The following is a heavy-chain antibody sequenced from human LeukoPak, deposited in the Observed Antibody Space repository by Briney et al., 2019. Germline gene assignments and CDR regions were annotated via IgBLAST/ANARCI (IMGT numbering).Heavy chain of an antibody. CDR1: GGSISSSSYY. V-gene: IGHV4-39*07. Sequence: SETLSLTCTVSGGSISSSSYYWGWVRQPPGKGLEWIGSIYYSGSTYYNPSLKSRVTISVDTSKNQFSLKLSSVTAADTAVYYCARDGRITGTTDYWGQGTLVTVSS. J-gene: IGHJ4*02. CDR2: IYYSGST. D-gene: IGHD1-7*01. CDR3: ARDGRITGTTDY.